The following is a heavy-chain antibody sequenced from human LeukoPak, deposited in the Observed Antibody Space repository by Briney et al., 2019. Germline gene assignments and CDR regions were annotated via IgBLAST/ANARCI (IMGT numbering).Heavy chain of an antibody. Sequence: ASVKVSCKASGYTFTDYYIHWLRQAPGQGLEWMGWINPNSGGTNYAQNLQGRVTMTRDTSISTAYMELSSLRSDDTAVYYCARGFSGYFWFWGQGTLVTVSS. V-gene: IGHV1-2*02. CDR3: ARGFSGYFWF. D-gene: IGHD5-12*01. CDR2: INPNSGGT. CDR1: GYTFTDYY. J-gene: IGHJ4*02.